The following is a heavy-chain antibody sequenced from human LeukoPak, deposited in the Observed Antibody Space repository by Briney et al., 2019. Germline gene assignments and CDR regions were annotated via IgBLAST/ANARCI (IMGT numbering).Heavy chain of an antibody. D-gene: IGHD2-2*01. J-gene: IGHJ4*02. Sequence: GGSLRLSCAASGFTFSTYWMSWVRQAPGKGLDWVATIKQDGNEKHYVDSVKDRFAISRDNAKNSLYLQVDSLRAEDTALYFCVRGCGRSSCPYYFDYWGQGTLVTVSS. CDR2: IKQDGNEK. CDR1: GFTFSTYW. V-gene: IGHV3-7*03. CDR3: VRGCGRSSCPYYFDY.